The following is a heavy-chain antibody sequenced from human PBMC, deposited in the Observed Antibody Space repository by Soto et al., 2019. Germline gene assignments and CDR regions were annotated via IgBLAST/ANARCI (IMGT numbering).Heavy chain of an antibody. CDR2: IYYSGST. CDR1: GGSISSYY. Sequence: SEILFLTCTVSGGSISSYYWSWIRQPPGKGLEWIGYIYYSGSTSYNPSLKSRVTISVDTSKNHFSLKMSSVTAADTAVYYCARVFSDSSSFFDPWGQGTLVTVSS. D-gene: IGHD6-13*01. CDR3: ARVFSDSSSFFDP. J-gene: IGHJ5*02. V-gene: IGHV4-59*12.